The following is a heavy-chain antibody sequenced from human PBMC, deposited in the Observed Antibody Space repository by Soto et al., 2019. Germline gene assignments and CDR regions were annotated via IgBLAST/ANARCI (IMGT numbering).Heavy chain of an antibody. CDR3: AHIKFPSIVYYEVFDY. CDR1: GFSLSTSGVG. J-gene: IGHJ4*02. D-gene: IGHD2-8*01. CDR2: IYWNEDK. V-gene: IGHV2-5*01. Sequence: SGPTLVNPTQTLTLTCTFSGFSLSTSGVGVAWIRQPPGKALEWLALIYWNEDKSYSPSLHSRLTITKGTTKNQVVLELTNLDPLDTATYYCAHIKFPSIVYYEVFDYWGPGILVTVSS.